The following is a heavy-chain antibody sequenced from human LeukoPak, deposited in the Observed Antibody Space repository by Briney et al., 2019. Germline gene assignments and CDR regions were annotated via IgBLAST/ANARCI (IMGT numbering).Heavy chain of an antibody. CDR1: GGSISSGDYY. J-gene: IGHJ4*02. CDR3: ASSIAAAGTLDY. D-gene: IGHD6-13*01. V-gene: IGHV4-30-4*08. Sequence: SQTLSLTCTVSGGSISSGDYYWSWIRQPPGKGLEWIGYIYYSGSTYYNPPLKSRVTISVDTSKNQFSLKLSSVTAADTAVYYCASSIAAAGTLDYWGQGTLVTVSS. CDR2: IYYSGST.